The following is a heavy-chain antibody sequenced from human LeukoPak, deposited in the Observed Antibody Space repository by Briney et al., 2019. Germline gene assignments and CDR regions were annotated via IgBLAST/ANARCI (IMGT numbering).Heavy chain of an antibody. CDR3: ATDPPKDVAARSYYYMDV. J-gene: IGHJ6*03. D-gene: IGHD5-12*01. CDR2: FDPEDGET. V-gene: IGHV1-24*01. Sequence: ASVKVSCKVSGYTLTELSMHWVRQAPGKGLEWMGGFDPEDGETIYAQKFQGRVTMTEDTSTDTAYMELSSLRSEDTAVYYCATDPPKDVAARSYYYMDVWGKGTTVTVSS. CDR1: GYTLTELS.